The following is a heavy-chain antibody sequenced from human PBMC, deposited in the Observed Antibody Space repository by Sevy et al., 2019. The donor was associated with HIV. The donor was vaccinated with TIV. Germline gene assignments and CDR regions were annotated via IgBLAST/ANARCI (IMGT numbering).Heavy chain of an antibody. CDR1: GGSITSSSYY. V-gene: IGHV4-39*01. D-gene: IGHD5-18*01. J-gene: IGHJ4*02. CDR2: IYSSGSA. CDR3: ARVGMQMANSYGFDY. Sequence: SETLSLTCVVSGGSITSSSYYWGWVRQPPGKGLEWIGSIYSSGSAYYNPSLKSRVTISVDTSKNQFSLKLSSVTAADTAVYYCARVGMQMANSYGFDYRGQGTLVTVSS.